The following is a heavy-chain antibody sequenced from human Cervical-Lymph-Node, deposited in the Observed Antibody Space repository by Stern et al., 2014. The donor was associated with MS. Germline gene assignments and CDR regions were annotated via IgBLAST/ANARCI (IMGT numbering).Heavy chain of an antibody. Sequence: VQLVESGAAVKKPGSSVKVSCQTSGDTFTSHAINWVRQAPGQGLEWMGGIIPIYGSTSHAQKFRDRIAITADASTTTVYMELNSLTSEDTAVYFCSRAGGSAVGYYVDYWGQGTLVTVSS. CDR2: IIPIYGST. J-gene: IGHJ4*02. D-gene: IGHD1-26*01. CDR1: GDTFTSHA. CDR3: SRAGGSAVGYYVDY. V-gene: IGHV1-69*01.